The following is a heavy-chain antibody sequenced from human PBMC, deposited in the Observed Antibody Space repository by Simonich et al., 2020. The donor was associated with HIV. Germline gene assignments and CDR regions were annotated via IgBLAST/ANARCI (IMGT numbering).Heavy chain of an antibody. V-gene: IGHV3-33*01. Sequence: QVQLVESGGGVVQPWRSLRLSCAASGFNFSSYGMHWVRQAPGEGREWRTIIGWGEENKKNYTDPGKGRFTISRDNSKNTMYLQMNSLRAEDTAVYYCARDAYSGYNWGFDYWGQGILVTVSS. CDR3: ARDAYSGYNWGFDY. CDR1: GFNFSSYG. CDR2: IGWGEENKK. J-gene: IGHJ4*02. D-gene: IGHD5-12*01.